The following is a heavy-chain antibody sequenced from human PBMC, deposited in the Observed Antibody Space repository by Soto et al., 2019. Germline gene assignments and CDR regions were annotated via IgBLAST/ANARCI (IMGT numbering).Heavy chain of an antibody. CDR1: GFTFSSYG. CDR3: AKGQSLLWFGELLRKTDYFDY. V-gene: IGHV3-30*18. Sequence: QVQLVESGGGVVQPGRSLRLSCAASGFTFSSYGMHWVRQAPGKGLEWVAVISYDGSNKYYADSVKGRFTISRDNSKNTLYLQMNSLRAEDTAVYYCAKGQSLLWFGELLRKTDYFDYWGQGTLVTVSS. D-gene: IGHD3-10*01. J-gene: IGHJ4*02. CDR2: ISYDGSNK.